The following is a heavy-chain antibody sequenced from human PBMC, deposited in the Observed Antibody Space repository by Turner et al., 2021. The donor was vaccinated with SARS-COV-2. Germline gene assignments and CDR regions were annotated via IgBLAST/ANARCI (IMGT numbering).Heavy chain of an antibody. CDR1: VGFISSSSYY. Sequence: QLQLQESGPGPVKPSETLSLSCTVSVGFISSSSYYLGWIRQPLGKGLEWIGSIYYSGRTYYNPSLKSRVTISVDTSKNQFSLKQSSVTAADTAVKYCAKHWEVAAATYLARFDPWGQGTLVTVSS. CDR3: AKHWEVAAATYLARFDP. V-gene: IGHV4-39*01. J-gene: IGHJ5*02. D-gene: IGHD2-15*01. CDR2: IYYSGRT.